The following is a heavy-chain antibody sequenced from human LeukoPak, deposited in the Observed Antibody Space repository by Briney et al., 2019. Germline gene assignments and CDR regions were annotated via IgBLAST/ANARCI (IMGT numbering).Heavy chain of an antibody. V-gene: IGHV3-7*04. CDR2: INQDGSEK. CDR1: GFTFSSYW. Sequence: GGSLRLSCAASGFTFSSYWMTWVRQAPGKGLEWVANINQDGSEKYYVDSVKGRFTISRDDAKNSLYLQMNSLTAEDSAVYYCARGGSSGSYYSGDYWGQGTLVTVSS. CDR3: ARGGSSGSYYSGDY. D-gene: IGHD3-10*01. J-gene: IGHJ4*02.